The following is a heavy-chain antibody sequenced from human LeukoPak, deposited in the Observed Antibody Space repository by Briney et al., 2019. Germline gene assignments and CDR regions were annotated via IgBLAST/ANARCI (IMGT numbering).Heavy chain of an antibody. J-gene: IGHJ6*03. D-gene: IGHD1-26*01. V-gene: IGHV3-23*01. CDR1: KFTFNNYA. Sequence: GGSLRLSCLASKFTFNNYAMTGVRQAPGKGLEWVSSISGSGDNMDYAESVKGRFTISRDNSENTLYLQMNSLRGEDTAVYYCARDGYSGSYYRLYYFFMDVWGKGTTVTVSS. CDR3: ARDGYSGSYYRLYYFFMDV. CDR2: ISGSGDNM.